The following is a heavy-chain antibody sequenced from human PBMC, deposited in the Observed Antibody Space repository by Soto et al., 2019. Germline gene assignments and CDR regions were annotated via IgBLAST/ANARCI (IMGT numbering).Heavy chain of an antibody. D-gene: IGHD1-26*01. J-gene: IGHJ4*02. CDR2: IIPIFGTA. CDR3: AFGSYSGFVDY. V-gene: IGHV1-69*01. CDR1: GGTFSSYA. Sequence: QVKLVQSGAEVKKPGSSVKVSCKASGGTFSSYAISWVRQAHGQGLEWMGGIIPIFGTANYAQKFQGRVTITADESTSTAYMERSRLRSEDTAVYYCAFGSYSGFVDYWGQGTLVTVST.